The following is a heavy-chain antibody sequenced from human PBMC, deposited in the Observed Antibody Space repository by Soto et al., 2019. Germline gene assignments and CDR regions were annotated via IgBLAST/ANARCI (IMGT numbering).Heavy chain of an antibody. J-gene: IGHJ6*02. D-gene: IGHD3-10*01. V-gene: IGHV1-8*01. CDR1: GYTFTSYD. Sequence: ASVKVSCKASGYTFTSYDINWVRQATGQGLEWMGWMNPNSGNTGYAQKFQGRVTMTRNTSISTAYMELSSLRYEETAVYYCARGVPVRGVYYHYGMDVSGQGNTVTVSS. CDR2: MNPNSGNT. CDR3: ARGVPVRGVYYHYGMDV.